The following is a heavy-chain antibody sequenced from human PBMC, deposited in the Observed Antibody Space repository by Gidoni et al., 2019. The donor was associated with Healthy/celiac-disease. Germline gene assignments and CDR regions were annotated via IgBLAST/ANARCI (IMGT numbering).Heavy chain of an antibody. J-gene: IGHJ6*02. Sequence: QVQLVQSGAEVKKPGSSVKVSCKASGGTFSSYSIRWVRQAPGKGLEWMGGTIPIFGTANDAQKFQGRVTITADESTSTAYMELSSLRSEDTAVYYCARGPAIARVVTLYSYYYGMDVWGQGTTVTVSS. V-gene: IGHV1-69*01. CDR2: TIPIFGTA. CDR1: GGTFSSYS. D-gene: IGHD2-21*02. CDR3: ARGPAIARVVTLYSYYYGMDV.